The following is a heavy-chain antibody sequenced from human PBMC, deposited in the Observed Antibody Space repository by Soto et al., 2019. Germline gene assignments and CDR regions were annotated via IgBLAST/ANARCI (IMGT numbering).Heavy chain of an antibody. Sequence: EASVKVSCKASGYTFTSYDISWVRQATGQGLEWMGWMNPNSGNTGYAQKFQGRVTMTRNTSISTAYMELSSLRSEDTAVYYCAREYSHFWSAYYSHYYYYMDVWGKGTTVTV. CDR2: MNPNSGNT. CDR1: GYTFTSYD. D-gene: IGHD3-3*01. CDR3: AREYSHFWSAYYSHYYYYMDV. V-gene: IGHV1-8*01. J-gene: IGHJ6*03.